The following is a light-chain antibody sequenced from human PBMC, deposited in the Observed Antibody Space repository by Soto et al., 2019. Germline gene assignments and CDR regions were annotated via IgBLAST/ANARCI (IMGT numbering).Light chain of an antibody. CDR1: NSDVGDYNY. Sequence: QSVLTQPRSVSGSPGQSVTISCTGTNSDVGDYNYVSWYQQHPGKAPKLMIYDVSKRPSGVPDRFSGSKSGNTASLTISGLQADDEADYYCCSYAGTYTEVFGGGTKVTVL. V-gene: IGLV2-11*01. CDR2: DVS. CDR3: CSYAGTYTEV. J-gene: IGLJ2*01.